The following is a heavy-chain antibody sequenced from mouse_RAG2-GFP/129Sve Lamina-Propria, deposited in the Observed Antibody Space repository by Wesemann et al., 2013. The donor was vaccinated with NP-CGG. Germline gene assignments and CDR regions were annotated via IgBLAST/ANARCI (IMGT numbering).Heavy chain of an antibody. J-gene: IGHJ3*01. CDR1: GYSFTDYN. D-gene: IGHD4-1*01. Sequence: GASVKISCKASGYSFTDYNMNWVKQSNGKSLEWIGVINPNYGTTSYNQKFKGKATLTVDQSSSTAYMQLNSLTSEDSAVYYCARSELTGTWAWFAYWGQGTLVTVSA. V-gene: IGHV1-39*01. CDR2: INPNYGTT. CDR3: ARSELTGTWAWFAY.